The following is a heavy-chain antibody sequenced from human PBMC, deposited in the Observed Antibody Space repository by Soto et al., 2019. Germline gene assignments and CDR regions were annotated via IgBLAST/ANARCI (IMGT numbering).Heavy chain of an antibody. CDR3: AKARQAQAHYYYGMDV. CDR1: GFTFSNNA. V-gene: IGHV3-23*01. J-gene: IGHJ6*02. Sequence: GGSLRLSCAASGFTFSNNAMNWVRQAPGKGLEWVSGISGTGYGTYYADSVKGRFTISRDSYNKTLYLQMKSLRGEDTAIYYCAKARQAQAHYYYGMDVWGQGTPVTVSS. CDR2: ISGTGYGT.